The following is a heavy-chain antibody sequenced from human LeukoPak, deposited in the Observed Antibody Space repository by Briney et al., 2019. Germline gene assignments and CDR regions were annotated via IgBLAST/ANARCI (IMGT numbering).Heavy chain of an antibody. D-gene: IGHD5-18*01. J-gene: IGHJ4*02. Sequence: GGSLRLSCAASGFTFSSYGMHWVRQAPGKGLEWVAVIWYDGSNKYYADSVKGRFTISRDNSKNTLYLQMNSLRAEDTAVYHCARAIQLWTSIDYWGQGTLVTVSS. CDR1: GFTFSSYG. CDR3: ARAIQLWTSIDY. CDR2: IWYDGSNK. V-gene: IGHV3-33*01.